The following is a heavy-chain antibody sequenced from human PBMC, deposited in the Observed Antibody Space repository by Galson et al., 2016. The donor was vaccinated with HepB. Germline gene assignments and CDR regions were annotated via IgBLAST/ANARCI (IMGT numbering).Heavy chain of an antibody. Sequence: SLRLSCAASGFTFSSYALSWVRQAPGKGLEWVSSVTGSGRTTFYADSVKGRFTVSRDNSKNTLYLQMNSLRADDTAIYYCARELGGSTMASHWLHPWGQGTLVTVSA. J-gene: IGHJ5*02. CDR2: VTGSGRTT. CDR1: GFTFSSYA. D-gene: IGHD4/OR15-4a*01. CDR3: ARELGGSTMASHWLHP. V-gene: IGHV3-23*01.